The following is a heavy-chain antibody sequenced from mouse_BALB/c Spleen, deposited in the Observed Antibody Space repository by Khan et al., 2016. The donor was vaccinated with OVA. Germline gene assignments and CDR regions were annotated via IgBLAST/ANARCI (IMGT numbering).Heavy chain of an antibody. Sequence: VQLQQSGAELVRSGASVKLSCTVSGFNIKHYYIHWVKQRPEQGLEWIGWIDPDNGDTEYAPKFQGKAAMTADTSSNTAYLPLSSMTSEDTAVYYCTSCYGYSMDYWGQGTSVTVSS. CDR2: IDPDNGDT. D-gene: IGHD2-12*01. CDR3: TSCYGYSMDY. J-gene: IGHJ4*01. V-gene: IGHV14-4*02. CDR1: GFNIKHYY.